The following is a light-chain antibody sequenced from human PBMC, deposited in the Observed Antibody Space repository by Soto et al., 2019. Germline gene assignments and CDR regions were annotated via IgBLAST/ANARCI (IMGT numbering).Light chain of an antibody. CDR3: CSYAGSYTLV. J-gene: IGLJ2*01. CDR1: SSDVGIYKY. V-gene: IGLV2-11*01. CDR2: DVS. Sequence: QSVLTQPRSVSGSPGQSVTISCTGTSSDVGIYKYVSWYQQHPGKAPKLMIYDVSKRPSGVPDRFSGSKSGNTASLTISGLQDEDEADYYCCSYAGSYTLVFCGGTKLTVL.